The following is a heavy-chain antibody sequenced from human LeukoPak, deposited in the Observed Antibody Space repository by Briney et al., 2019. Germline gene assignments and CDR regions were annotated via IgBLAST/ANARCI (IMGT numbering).Heavy chain of an antibody. J-gene: IGHJ5*02. V-gene: IGHV4-34*01. CDR2: INHSGST. Sequence: SETLSLTCAVYGGSFSGYYWSWIRQPPGKGLEWIGEINHSGSTNYNPSLKSRVTISVDTSKNQFSLKRSSVTAADTAVYYCARGVLYYDFWSGYYKSSNWFDPWGQGTLVIVSS. CDR3: ARGVLYYDFWSGYYKSSNWFDP. D-gene: IGHD3-3*01. CDR1: GGSFSGYY.